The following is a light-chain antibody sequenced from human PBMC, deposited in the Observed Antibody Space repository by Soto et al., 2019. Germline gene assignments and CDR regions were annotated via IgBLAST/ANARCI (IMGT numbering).Light chain of an antibody. Sequence: QSPLAEPASVSLSPGQSMTISCSGTSRDVGGYNYVSWYQQHPGKAPKLMIYEVSNRPSGVSNRFSGSKSGNTASLTISGLQAEDEADYYCSSYTSSSKGFGTGTKV. CDR1: SRDVGGYNY. CDR3: SSYTSSSKG. V-gene: IGLV2-14*01. CDR2: EVS. J-gene: IGLJ1*01.